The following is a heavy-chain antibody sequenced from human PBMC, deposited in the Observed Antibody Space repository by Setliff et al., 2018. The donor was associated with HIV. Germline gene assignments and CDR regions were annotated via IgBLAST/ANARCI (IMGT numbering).Heavy chain of an antibody. CDR3: ARVSRSGWFFDW. CDR1: GYNFSGNG. D-gene: IGHD6-19*01. V-gene: IGHV1-18*01. CDR2: ISSYNGNT. J-gene: IGHJ4*02. Sequence: ASVKVSCKASGYNFSGNGISWVRQAPGQGLEWMGWISSYNGNTKYAQKVQDRVTMTKDTSTSTAYMELRSLRSDDTAVYYCARVSRSGWFFDWWGQGSLVTVSS.